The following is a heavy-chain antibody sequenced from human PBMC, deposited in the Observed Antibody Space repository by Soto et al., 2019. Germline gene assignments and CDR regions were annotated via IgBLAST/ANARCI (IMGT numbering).Heavy chain of an antibody. D-gene: IGHD3-22*01. Sequence: QVQLVESGGGVVQPGRSLRLSCAASGFTFSSYGMHWVRQAPGKGLEWVAVISYDGSNKYYADSVKGRFTISRDNSKNTLYLQMNSLRAEDTAVYYCAKDLGGYVSSGLDAFDIWGQGTMVTVSS. V-gene: IGHV3-30*18. CDR2: ISYDGSNK. J-gene: IGHJ3*02. CDR3: AKDLGGYVSSGLDAFDI. CDR1: GFTFSSYG.